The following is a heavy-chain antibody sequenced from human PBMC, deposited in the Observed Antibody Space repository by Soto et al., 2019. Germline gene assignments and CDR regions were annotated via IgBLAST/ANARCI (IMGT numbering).Heavy chain of an antibody. CDR1: GGTFSSYA. Sequence: QVQLVQSGAEVKKPGSSVKVSCKASGGTFSSYAISWVRQAPGQGLEWMGGIIPIFGTANYAQKVQGRVTINADESTSTAYMELSSLRSEDTAVYYCARDLAVVTGIPSYWFDPWGQGTLVTVSS. J-gene: IGHJ5*02. CDR2: IIPIFGTA. D-gene: IGHD1-20*01. V-gene: IGHV1-69*01. CDR3: ARDLAVVTGIPSYWFDP.